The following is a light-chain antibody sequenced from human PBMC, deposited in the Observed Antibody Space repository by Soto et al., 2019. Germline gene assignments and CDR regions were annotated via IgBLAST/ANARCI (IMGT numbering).Light chain of an antibody. CDR2: GAS. CDR1: QSVSSN. CDR3: QQYNNWLPWT. Sequence: EIVSTQSPAPLSVSLGERATLSCRASQSVSSNLAWYQQKPGQAPRLLIYGASTRATGIPARFSGGGSGTEFTLTISSLQSEDFAVYYCQQYNNWLPWTFGQGTKVDI. V-gene: IGKV3-15*01. J-gene: IGKJ1*01.